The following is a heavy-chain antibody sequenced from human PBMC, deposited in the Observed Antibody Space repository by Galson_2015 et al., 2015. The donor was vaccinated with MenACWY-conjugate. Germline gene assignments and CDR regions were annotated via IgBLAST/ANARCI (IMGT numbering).Heavy chain of an antibody. CDR1: GFTFSSYA. Sequence: SLRFSCAASGFTFSSYAMSWVRQAPGKGLEWVSAISGSGGSTYYADSVKGRFTISRDNSKNTLYLQMNSLRAEDTAVYYCAKDLARNEYYDSSGYYYWGGFDYWGQGTLVTVSS. CDR2: ISGSGGST. J-gene: IGHJ4*02. D-gene: IGHD3-22*01. CDR3: AKDLARNEYYDSSGYYYWGGFDY. V-gene: IGHV3-23*01.